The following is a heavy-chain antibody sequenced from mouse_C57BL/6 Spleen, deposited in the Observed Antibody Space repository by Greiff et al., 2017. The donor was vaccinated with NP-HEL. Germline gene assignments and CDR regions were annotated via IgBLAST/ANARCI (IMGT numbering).Heavy chain of an antibody. Sequence: EVKLVESGGGLVKPGGSLKLSCAASGFTFSSYAMSWVRQTPEKRLEWVATISDGGSYTYYPDNVKGRFTISRDNAKNNLYLQMSHLKSEDTAMYYCARSGVTTVKGNGYAMDYWGQGTSVTVSS. CDR1: GFTFSSYA. V-gene: IGHV5-4*03. CDR2: ISDGGSYT. D-gene: IGHD1-1*01. CDR3: ARSGVTTVKGNGYAMDY. J-gene: IGHJ4*01.